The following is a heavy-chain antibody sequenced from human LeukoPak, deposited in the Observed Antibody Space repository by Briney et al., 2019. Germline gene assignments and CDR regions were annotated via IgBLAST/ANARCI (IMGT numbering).Heavy chain of an antibody. D-gene: IGHD4-23*01. CDR1: GYSFASYW. CDR2: FYPGHSDI. V-gene: IGHV5-51*01. Sequence: GESLKISCQGSGYSFASYWIGSVRQMPGKVLDWMDIFYPGHSDIRYIPSFQVQVPISDDQSISTAYLQWSSLKASGTAMYYCARRGYGGNLPDYWGQGALVPVSS. J-gene: IGHJ4*02. CDR3: ARRGYGGNLPDY.